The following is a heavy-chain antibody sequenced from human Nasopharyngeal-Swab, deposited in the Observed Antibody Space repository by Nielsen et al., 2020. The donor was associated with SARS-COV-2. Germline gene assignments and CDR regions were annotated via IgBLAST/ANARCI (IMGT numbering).Heavy chain of an antibody. CDR1: GGSVSSGSYY. V-gene: IGHV4-61*01. CDR2: IYYSGST. J-gene: IGHJ5*02. CDR3: ARVNYRKYNWFAP. Sequence: SETLSLTCTVSGGSVSSGSYYWSWIRQPPGKGLEWIGYIYYSGSTNYNPSLKSRVTISVDKSKNQFSLKLSSVTAADTAVYYCARVNYRKYNWFAPWLPSPLVPVSS. D-gene: IGHD1-7*01.